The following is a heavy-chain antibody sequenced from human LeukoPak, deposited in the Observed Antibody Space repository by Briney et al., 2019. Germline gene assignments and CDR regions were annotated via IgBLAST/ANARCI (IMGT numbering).Heavy chain of an antibody. Sequence: GGSLRLSCAASGFTFGSYGMHWVRQAPGKGLEWVAVISYDGSDIYYADSVKGRFTISRDNAKNSLYLQMNSLRAEDTAVYYCAREYPNSGSYYRGYYFDYWGQGTLVTVSS. J-gene: IGHJ4*02. CDR2: ISYDGSDI. CDR3: AREYPNSGSYYRGYYFDY. CDR1: GFTFGSYG. V-gene: IGHV3-33*01. D-gene: IGHD1-26*01.